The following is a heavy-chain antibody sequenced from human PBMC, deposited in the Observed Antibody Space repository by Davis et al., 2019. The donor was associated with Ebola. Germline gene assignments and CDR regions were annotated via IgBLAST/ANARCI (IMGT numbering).Heavy chain of an antibody. J-gene: IGHJ5*02. D-gene: IGHD6-6*01. CDR3: ARGGAARNNWFDP. CDR1: GYTFTSYY. Sequence: ASVKVSCKASGYTFTSYYMHWVRQAPGQGLEWMGIINPSGGSTSYAQKFQGRVTMTRDTSISTAYMELSRLRSDDTAVYYCARGGAARNNWFDPWGQGTLVTVSS. V-gene: IGHV1-46*01. CDR2: INPSGGST.